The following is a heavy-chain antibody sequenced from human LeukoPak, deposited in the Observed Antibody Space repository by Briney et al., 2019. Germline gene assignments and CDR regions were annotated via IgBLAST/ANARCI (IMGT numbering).Heavy chain of an antibody. V-gene: IGHV4-4*07. CDR3: ARGQPQRIAAAARGWFDP. CDR2: ISPSGTT. D-gene: IGHD6-13*01. J-gene: IGHJ5*02. CDR1: GGSMSSYS. Sequence: SETLSLTCTVSGGSMSSYSWTWIRQPAGKGLEWIGRISPSGTTNYNPSLKSRVTMSVDTSKNQFSLKLSSVTAADTAVYYCARGQPQRIAAAARGWFDPWGQGTLVTVPS.